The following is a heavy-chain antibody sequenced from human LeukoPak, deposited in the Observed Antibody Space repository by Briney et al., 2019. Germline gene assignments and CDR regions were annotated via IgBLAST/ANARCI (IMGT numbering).Heavy chain of an antibody. D-gene: IGHD1-26*01. V-gene: IGHV1-18*04. J-gene: IGHJ4*02. CDR1: GYTFTGYY. CDR3: ARQSERWELLIRD. Sequence: ASVKVSCKASGYTFTGYYMHWVRQAPGQGLEWMGWISAYNGNTNYAQKLQGRVTMTTDTSTSTAYMELRSLRSDDTAVYYCARQSERWELLIRDWGQGTLVTVSS. CDR2: ISAYNGNT.